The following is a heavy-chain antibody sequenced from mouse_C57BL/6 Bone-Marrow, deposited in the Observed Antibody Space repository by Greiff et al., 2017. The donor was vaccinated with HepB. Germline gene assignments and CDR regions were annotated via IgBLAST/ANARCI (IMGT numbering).Heavy chain of an antibody. CDR2: ISDGGSYT. V-gene: IGHV5-4*01. CDR3: AREIYGNYDY. D-gene: IGHD2-1*01. CDR1: GFTFSSYA. Sequence: EVKLMESGGGLVKPGGSLKLSCAASGFTFSSYAMSWVRPTPEKRLEWVATISDGGSYTYYPDNVKGRFTISRDNAKNNLYLQMSQLKTEDTAMYYCAREIYGNYDYWGEGTTLTVSS. J-gene: IGHJ2*01.